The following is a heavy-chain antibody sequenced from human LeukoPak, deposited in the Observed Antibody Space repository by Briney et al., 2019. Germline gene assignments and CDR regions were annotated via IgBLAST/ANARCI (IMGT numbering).Heavy chain of an antibody. CDR2: IYYSGST. Sequence: SETLSLTCTVSGGSISSSSYYWGWIRQPPGKGLKWIGSIYYSGSTYYNPSLKSRVTISVDTSKNQFSLKLSSVTAADTAVYYCARQGYSSSWYFDYWGQGTLVTVSS. D-gene: IGHD6-13*01. J-gene: IGHJ4*02. CDR3: ARQGYSSSWYFDY. CDR1: GGSISSSSYY. V-gene: IGHV4-39*01.